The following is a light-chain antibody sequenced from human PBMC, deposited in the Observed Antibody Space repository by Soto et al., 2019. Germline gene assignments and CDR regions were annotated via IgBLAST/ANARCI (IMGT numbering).Light chain of an antibody. V-gene: IGKV3-15*01. J-gene: IGKJ4*01. CDR3: QQYHNWPLT. CDR2: GTS. Sequence: EIVMTQSPATMSVSPGERASLSCRASQTVSRNLAWYQQKPGQTPRLLIYGTSTRATGVPARFSAIGSGTEFTLTISSLQPEDFAVYYCQQYHNWPLTFGGGTKVEI. CDR1: QTVSRN.